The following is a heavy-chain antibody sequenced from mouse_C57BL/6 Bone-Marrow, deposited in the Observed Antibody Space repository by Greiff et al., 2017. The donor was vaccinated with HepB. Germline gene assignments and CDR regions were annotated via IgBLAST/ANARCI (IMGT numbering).Heavy chain of an antibody. J-gene: IGHJ2*01. V-gene: IGHV3-8*01. CDR1: GYSITSAY. CDR2: ISYSGST. Sequence: EVQLQESGPGLAKPSQTLSLPCSVTGYSITSAYWNWIRKFPGNKLEYMGYISYSGSTYYNPSLKSRISITRDTSKNQYYLQLNSVTTEDTATYYCARDGRGNYFDYWGQGTTLTVSS. D-gene: IGHD1-1*01. CDR3: ARDGRGNYFDY.